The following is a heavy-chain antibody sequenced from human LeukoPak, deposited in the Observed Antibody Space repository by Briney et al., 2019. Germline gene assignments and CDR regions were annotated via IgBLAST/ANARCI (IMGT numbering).Heavy chain of an antibody. CDR1: GFTFSDYY. CDR2: ISSSGSTI. D-gene: IGHD3-10*01. CDR3: ARQLWFGELYTGYFDY. V-gene: IGHV3-11*04. J-gene: IGHJ4*02. Sequence: GGSLRLSCAASGFTFSDYYMSWIRQAPGKGLEWVSYISSSGSTIYYADSVKGRFTISRDNAKNSLYLQMNSLRAEDTAVYYCARQLWFGELYTGYFDYWGQGTLVTVSS.